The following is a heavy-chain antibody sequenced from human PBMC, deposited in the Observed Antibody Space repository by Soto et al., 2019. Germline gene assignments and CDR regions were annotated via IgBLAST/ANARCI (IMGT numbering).Heavy chain of an antibody. CDR1: GGSISSGDYY. V-gene: IGHV4-30-4*01. Sequence: QVQLQESGPGLVKPSQTLSLTCTVSGGSISSGDYYWSWIRQPPGKGLEWIGYIYYSGSTYYNPSLKSRVTISVDTSKNQFSLKLSSVTAADTAVYYCARATINYYDSSGPTDFDYCGQGTLVTVSS. CDR2: IYYSGST. D-gene: IGHD3-22*01. CDR3: ARATINYYDSSGPTDFDY. J-gene: IGHJ4*02.